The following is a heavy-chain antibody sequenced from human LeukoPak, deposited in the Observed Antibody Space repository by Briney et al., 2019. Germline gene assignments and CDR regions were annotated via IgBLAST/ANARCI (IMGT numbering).Heavy chain of an antibody. V-gene: IGHV4-39*07. Sequence: SETLSLTCTVSGGSISSYYWSWIRRPPGKGLEWIGSIYYSGSTYYNPSLKSRVTISVDTSKNQFSLKLSSVTAADTAVYYCARDPNWGYYFDYWGQGTLVTVSS. CDR2: IYYSGST. CDR3: ARDPNWGYYFDY. D-gene: IGHD7-27*01. J-gene: IGHJ4*02. CDR1: GGSISSYY.